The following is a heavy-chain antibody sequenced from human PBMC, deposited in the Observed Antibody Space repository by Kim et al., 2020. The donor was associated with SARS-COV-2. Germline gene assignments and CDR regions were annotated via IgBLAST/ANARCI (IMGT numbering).Heavy chain of an antibody. CDR2: IYYSGST. CDR3: ARETGPTIFGVVNRNGFDP. D-gene: IGHD3-3*01. Sequence: SETLSLTCTVSGGSISSYYWSWIRQPPGKGLEWIGYIYYSGSTNYNPSLKSRVTISVDTSKNQFSLKLSSVTAADTAVYYCARETGPTIFGVVNRNGFDPWGQGTLVTVSS. J-gene: IGHJ5*02. V-gene: IGHV4-59*01. CDR1: GGSISSYY.